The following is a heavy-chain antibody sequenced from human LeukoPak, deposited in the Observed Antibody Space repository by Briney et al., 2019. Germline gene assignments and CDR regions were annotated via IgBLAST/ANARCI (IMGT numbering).Heavy chain of an antibody. CDR3: ALWWLRSDFDY. Sequence: ASVKVSCKASGYTFTGYYMHWVRQAPVQGLEWMGRINPNSGGTNYAQKFQGRVTMTRDTSISTAYMELSRLRSDDTAVYYCALWWLRSDFDYWGQGTLVTVSS. CDR2: INPNSGGT. J-gene: IGHJ4*02. D-gene: IGHD5-12*01. V-gene: IGHV1-2*06. CDR1: GYTFTGYY.